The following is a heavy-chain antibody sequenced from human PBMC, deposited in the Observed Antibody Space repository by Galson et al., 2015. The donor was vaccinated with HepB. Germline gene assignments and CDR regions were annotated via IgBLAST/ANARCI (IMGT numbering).Heavy chain of an antibody. Sequence: ETLSLTCSVSGASISAYYWTWVRQPAGKGLEWLGRFPGTGGANYNPSLKSRLNMSIYTSNNHFSLTLTSVTAADTAVYFCARASIPRGAWFDPWGQGALVIVSS. CDR2: FPGTGGA. CDR3: ARASIPRGAWFDP. D-gene: IGHD3-10*01. CDR1: GASISAYY. V-gene: IGHV4-4*07. J-gene: IGHJ5*02.